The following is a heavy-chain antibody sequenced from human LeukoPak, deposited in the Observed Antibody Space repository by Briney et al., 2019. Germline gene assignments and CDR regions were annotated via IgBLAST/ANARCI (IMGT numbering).Heavy chain of an antibody. D-gene: IGHD6-19*01. V-gene: IGHV3-7*01. CDR2: IKQDGSEK. J-gene: IGHJ4*02. Sequence: GGSLRLSCAASGFTFSSYWMIWVRQAPGKGLEWVANIKQDGSEKYYVDSVKGRFTISRDNAKNSLFLQMNSLRAEDTAVYYCARGPAAGNLLGYWGQGTLVTVSS. CDR1: GFTFSSYW. CDR3: ARGPAAGNLLGY.